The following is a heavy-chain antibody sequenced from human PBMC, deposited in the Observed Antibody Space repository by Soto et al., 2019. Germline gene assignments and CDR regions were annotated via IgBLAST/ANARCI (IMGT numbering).Heavy chain of an antibody. CDR3: ATGLHDSSGYYHNWFDP. CDR1: GGTFSSYA. J-gene: IGHJ5*02. D-gene: IGHD3-22*01. Sequence: SVKVSCKASGGTFSSYAISWVRQAPGQGLGWMGGIIPIFGTANYAQKFQGRVTITADESTGTAYMELSSLRSEDTAVYYCATGLHDSSGYYHNWFDPWGQGTLVTVSS. CDR2: IIPIFGTA. V-gene: IGHV1-69*13.